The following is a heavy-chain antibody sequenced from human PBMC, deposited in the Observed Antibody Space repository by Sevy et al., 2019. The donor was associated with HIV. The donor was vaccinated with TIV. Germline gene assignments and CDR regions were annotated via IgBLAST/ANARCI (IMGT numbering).Heavy chain of an antibody. V-gene: IGHV1-2*06. D-gene: IGHD5-18*01. CDR1: GYTFTGYY. CDR3: ARDNGYSYGYIGLVDY. CDR2: INPNSGGT. Sequence: ASVKVSCKASGYTFTGYYMHWVRQAPGQGLEWMGRINPNSGGTNYAQKFRGRVTMSRDTSISTAYMELSTLRSDDTAVYYCARDNGYSYGYIGLVDYWGQGTLVTVSS. J-gene: IGHJ4*02.